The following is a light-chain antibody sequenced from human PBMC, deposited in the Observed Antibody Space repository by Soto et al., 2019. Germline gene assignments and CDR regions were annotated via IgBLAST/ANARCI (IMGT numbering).Light chain of an antibody. CDR3: QQYDTYWA. CDR2: DAS. CDR1: QRITTW. V-gene: IGKV1-5*01. Sequence: DIQMTQSPSTLSASVGDRVTVTCRASQRITTWVAWYQQRPGKAPKLLIYDASTLANGVPSRFSGAGSGTEFTLTISSLQPDYFATYYCQQYDTYWAFGQGTKVDIK. J-gene: IGKJ1*01.